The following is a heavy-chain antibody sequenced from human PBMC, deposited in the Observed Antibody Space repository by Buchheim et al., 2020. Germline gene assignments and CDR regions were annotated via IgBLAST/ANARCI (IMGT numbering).Heavy chain of an antibody. D-gene: IGHD3-3*01. V-gene: IGHV3-73*02. CDR3: TRPGYDFWSGYYSEGDY. CDR2: IRSKDNSYAT. CDR1: GFTFSGSA. Sequence: EVQLVESGGGLVQPGGSLKLSCAASGFTFSGSAMHWVRQASGKGLEWVGRIRSKDNSYATAYAASVKGRFTISRDDSKNTAYLQMNSLKTEDTAVYYCTRPGYDFWSGYYSEGDYWGQGTL. J-gene: IGHJ4*02.